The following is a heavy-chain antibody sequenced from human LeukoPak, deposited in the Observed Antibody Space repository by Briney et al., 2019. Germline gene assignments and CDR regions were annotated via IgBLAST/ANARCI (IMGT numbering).Heavy chain of an antibody. V-gene: IGHV3-74*01. CDR3: ARSNGFGMDV. J-gene: IGHJ6*01. CDR1: GFTFGAYF. D-gene: IGHD2-8*01. CDR2: IKRDGSGA. Sequence: GGSLRLSCSASGFTFGAYFMHWVRQAPGKGLVWVSRIKRDGSGATYADSVKGRVTISKDNAKNTLYLQMNSLGAEDTAVYYCARSNGFGMDVWGQGTTVTVSS.